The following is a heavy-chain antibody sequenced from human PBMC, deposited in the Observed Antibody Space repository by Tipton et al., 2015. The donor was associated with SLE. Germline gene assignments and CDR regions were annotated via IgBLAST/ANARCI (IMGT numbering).Heavy chain of an antibody. CDR2: MNPNSGNT. CDR1: GYTFTSFD. D-gene: IGHD5-24*01. V-gene: IGHV1-8*01. Sequence: QSGPEVKKPGASVKVSCKASGYTFTSFDINWVRQATGQGLEWMGWMNPNSGNTAYAQKFQGRVTMTRDTSIGTACMELSSLRSEDTAVYYCARAPPQLGSDYWGQGTLVTVSS. CDR3: ARAPPQLGSDY. J-gene: IGHJ4*02.